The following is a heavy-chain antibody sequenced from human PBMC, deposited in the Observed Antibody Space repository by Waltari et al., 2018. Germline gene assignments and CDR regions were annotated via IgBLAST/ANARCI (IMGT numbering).Heavy chain of an antibody. V-gene: IGHV3-53*01. Sequence: EEHLVESGGGWIHPGGTLRLSCAASGFDVINTYMAWVRQAPGRGMELGAVIDDNGGTYYADSIKGRFTISRDSSKNILFLQMNNLRVDDTAMYSCARDDGGVSRGWFDPWGRGTLVTVSS. CDR1: GFDVINTY. D-gene: IGHD4-17*01. CDR3: ARDDGGVSRGWFDP. J-gene: IGHJ5*02. CDR2: IDDNGGT.